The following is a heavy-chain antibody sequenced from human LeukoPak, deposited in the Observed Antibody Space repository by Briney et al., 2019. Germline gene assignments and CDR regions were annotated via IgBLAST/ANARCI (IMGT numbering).Heavy chain of an antibody. V-gene: IGHV4-59*08. CDR2: IYYTGNI. D-gene: IGHD6-19*01. Sequence: KPSETLSLTCTVSGGSITSYYWSWIRQPPGKGLEWIGYIYYTGNINYSPSLKSRVTISLDTSKNQFSLMLNSVAAADTAVYYCARRRRITLTGRPGDGFDIWGQGTMVTVSS. CDR3: ARRRRITLTGRPGDGFDI. J-gene: IGHJ3*02. CDR1: GGSITSYY.